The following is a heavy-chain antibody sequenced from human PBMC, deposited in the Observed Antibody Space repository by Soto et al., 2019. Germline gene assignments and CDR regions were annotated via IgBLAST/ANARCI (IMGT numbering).Heavy chain of an antibody. V-gene: IGHV3-15*07. Sequence: VQLVESGGGLVKPGGSLRLSCAVSGFTFNKVWMNWVRQAPGKGLEWVGRIKSKIDGGTTDYAAAVKGRFTITRDDSKDTLYLQMNSLKTEDTAAYFCTTGRDDLLYWGQGTLVTVSS. J-gene: IGHJ4*02. D-gene: IGHD1-1*01. CDR1: GFTFNKVW. CDR2: IKSKIDGGTT. CDR3: TTGRDDLLY.